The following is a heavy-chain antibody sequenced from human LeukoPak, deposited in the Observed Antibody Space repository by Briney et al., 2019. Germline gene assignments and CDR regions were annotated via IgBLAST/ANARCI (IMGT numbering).Heavy chain of an antibody. CDR3: ARGIGDCRSSSCHLDSDY. J-gene: IGHJ4*02. CDR2: ILNDGSNA. Sequence: GGSLRLSCAASGFTFSIYGMHWVRQAPGKGLEWVALILNDGSNAYYADSVKGQFTISRDNSKNTLYLHMNSLRGEDTAVYFCARGIGDCRSSSCHLDSDYWGQGTLVTVSS. V-gene: IGHV3-33*05. D-gene: IGHD2-2*01. CDR1: GFTFSIYG.